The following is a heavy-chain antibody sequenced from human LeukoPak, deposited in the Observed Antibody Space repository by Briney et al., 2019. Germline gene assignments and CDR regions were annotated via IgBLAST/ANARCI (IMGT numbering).Heavy chain of an antibody. V-gene: IGHV4-59*01. D-gene: IGHD5-24*01. Sequence: PSETLSLTCTVTGTSISTYYWSWVRQPPGRGLEWIGSMFFGGNTNYNPSLTSRVTISLDTSKNQFSLRLNSVTTADTAVYYCARSRIVGDGYSYGYWGQGTLVTVSS. J-gene: IGHJ4*02. CDR1: GTSISTYY. CDR2: MFFGGNT. CDR3: ARSRIVGDGYSYGY.